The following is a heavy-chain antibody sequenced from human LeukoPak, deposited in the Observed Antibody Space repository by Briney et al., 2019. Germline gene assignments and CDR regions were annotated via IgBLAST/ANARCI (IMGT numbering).Heavy chain of an antibody. Sequence: PSETLSLTCTVSGGSISSSSYYWGWIRQPPGKGLEWIGSIYYSGSTYYNPSLKSRVTISVDTSKNQFSLKLSSVTAADTAVYYCARDIIYLIDEDYGWGQGTLVTVSS. V-gene: IGHV4-39*07. CDR1: GGSISSSSYY. CDR2: IYYSGST. CDR3: ARDIIYLIDEDYG. D-gene: IGHD4-17*01. J-gene: IGHJ4*02.